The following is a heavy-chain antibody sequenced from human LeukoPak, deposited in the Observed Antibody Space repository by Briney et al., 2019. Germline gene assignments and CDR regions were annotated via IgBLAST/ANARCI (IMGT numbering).Heavy chain of an antibody. D-gene: IGHD3-22*01. Sequence: GGSLRLSCAASGFTFSNYAMSWVRQAPGKGLEWVSAISGNGASTYYADSVKGRFTISRDNSKNTLCLLMNSLRAEDTAVYYCARHPSDYDRHPSDYWGQGTLVTVSS. J-gene: IGHJ4*02. CDR2: ISGNGAST. CDR3: ARHPSDYDRHPSDY. V-gene: IGHV3-23*01. CDR1: GFTFSNYA.